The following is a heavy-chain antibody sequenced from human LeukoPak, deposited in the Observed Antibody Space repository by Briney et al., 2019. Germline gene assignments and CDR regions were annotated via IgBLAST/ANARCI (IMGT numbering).Heavy chain of an antibody. CDR2: IYYSGST. Sequence: SETLSLTCTVSGGSISSSSYYWGWIRQPPGKGLEWIGSIYYSGSTYYNPSLKSRVTISVDTSKNQFSLKLSSVTAADTAVYYCARGSDYPDYYDSSGYVDYWGQGTLVTVSS. CDR3: ARGSDYPDYYDSSGYVDY. D-gene: IGHD3-22*01. V-gene: IGHV4-39*07. J-gene: IGHJ4*02. CDR1: GGSISSSSYY.